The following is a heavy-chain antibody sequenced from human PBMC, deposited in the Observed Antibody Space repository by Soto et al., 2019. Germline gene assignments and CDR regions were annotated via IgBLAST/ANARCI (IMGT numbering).Heavy chain of an antibody. Sequence: EVQLVESGGGFVQPGRSLRRSCTSSGFTFENYARHWVRQAPGKGVWGVSGINCDRGTIGYADSVRGRFTISRDNAKNSLYLQMDSLRPEDTALYYCAKDKLYSNFEHYFDYWGRGTLVTVSS. CDR3: AKDKLYSNFEHYFDY. V-gene: IGHV3-9*01. D-gene: IGHD4-4*01. CDR2: INCDRGTI. CDR1: GFTFENYA. J-gene: IGHJ4*02.